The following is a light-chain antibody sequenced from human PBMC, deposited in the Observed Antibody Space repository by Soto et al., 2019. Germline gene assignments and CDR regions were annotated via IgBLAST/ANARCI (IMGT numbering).Light chain of an antibody. CDR2: GAS. V-gene: IGKV3-20*01. Sequence: ETVLTQSPGTLSLSPGERDTLSCRASQSVCSRCLAWYQQKPGQSPRLLIYGASSRATGIPDRFSGSGSGTDFTLTISRLEPEDFPVYYCQHYGTTPWTFGQGTKVGIK. CDR3: QHYGTTPWT. J-gene: IGKJ1*01. CDR1: QSVCSRC.